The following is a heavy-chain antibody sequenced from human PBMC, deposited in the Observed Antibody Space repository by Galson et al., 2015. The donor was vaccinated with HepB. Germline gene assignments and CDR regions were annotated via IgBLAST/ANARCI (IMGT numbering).Heavy chain of an antibody. CDR3: ARGALVGVVGGSQNNWFAP. CDR2: ISPYNRDT. Sequence: SVKVSCKASGYTFSTYSITWVRQAPGLGLEWMGWISPYNRDTEYARKFQGRVTLTTDTFTSTAYMELRSLRSDDRAFYYCARGALVGVVGGSQNNWFAPWGQGTLVTVSS. CDR1: GYTFSTYS. J-gene: IGHJ5*02. D-gene: IGHD2-15*01. V-gene: IGHV1-18*01.